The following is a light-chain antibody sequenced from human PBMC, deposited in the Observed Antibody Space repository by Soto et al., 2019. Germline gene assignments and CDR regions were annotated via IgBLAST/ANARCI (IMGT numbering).Light chain of an antibody. CDR3: QQYGSSPWT. J-gene: IGKJ1*01. CDR2: GIS. Sequence: EIVMTQSPATLSVSPGERATLSCRASQSVNSNYLAWYQQKPGQAPRLLIYGISKRATDIPDRFSGSGSGTEFTLTISSLQPEDFAVYYCQQYGSSPWTFGQGTKVDIK. V-gene: IGKV3-20*01. CDR1: QSVNSNY.